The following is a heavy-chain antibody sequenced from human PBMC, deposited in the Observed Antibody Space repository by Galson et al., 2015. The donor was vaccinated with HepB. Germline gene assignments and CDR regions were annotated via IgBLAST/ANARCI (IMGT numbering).Heavy chain of an antibody. Sequence: SLRLSCAASGFTFGDYAMSWVRQAPGKGLEWVGFIRSKPYGGTTEYAASVKGRFTISRDDSKSIAYLQMNGLKTEDTAVYYCTRDRHGYYGMDVWGQGTTVTVSS. CDR1: GFTFGDYA. V-gene: IGHV3-49*04. J-gene: IGHJ6*02. CDR2: IRSKPYGGTT. CDR3: TRDRHGYYGMDV.